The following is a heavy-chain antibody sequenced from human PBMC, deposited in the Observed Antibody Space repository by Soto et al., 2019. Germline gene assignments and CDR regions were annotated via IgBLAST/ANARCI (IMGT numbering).Heavy chain of an antibody. D-gene: IGHD3-3*01. Sequence: GASVKVSCKASGYTFTSYDINWVRQATGQGLEWMGWMNPNSGNTGYAQKFQGRVTMTRNTSISTAYRELSSLRSEDTAVYYCARGLTIFGVDAYNWFDPWGQGTLVTVSS. V-gene: IGHV1-8*01. CDR2: MNPNSGNT. CDR1: GYTFTSYD. J-gene: IGHJ5*02. CDR3: ARGLTIFGVDAYNWFDP.